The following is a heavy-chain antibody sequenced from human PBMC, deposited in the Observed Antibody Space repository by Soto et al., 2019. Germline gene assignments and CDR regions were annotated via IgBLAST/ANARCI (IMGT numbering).Heavy chain of an antibody. Sequence: NPGGSLRLSCTASGFMVSSYTMNWVRQAPGKGLEWVSSVSFRGDIYYADSLEGRFTISRDDAKNSLYLQMNSLRAEDTAVYYCARGSSSATYQYYWGQGPLVKVSS. V-gene: IGHV3-21*01. D-gene: IGHD3-22*01. CDR3: ARGSSSATYQYY. J-gene: IGHJ4*02. CDR1: GFMVSSYT. CDR2: VSFRGDI.